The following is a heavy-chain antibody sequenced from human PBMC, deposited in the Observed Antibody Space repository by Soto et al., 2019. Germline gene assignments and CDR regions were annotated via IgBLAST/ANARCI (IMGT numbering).Heavy chain of an antibody. CDR2: IIPIFGTA. V-gene: IGHV1-69*13. J-gene: IGHJ6*02. Sequence: ASVKVSCKASGGTFSSYAISWVRQAPGQGLEWMGGIIPIFGTANYAQKFQGRVTITADESTSTAYMELSSLRSEDTAVYYCARAPRVHSSGWYYYYGMDVWGQGTTVTVSS. D-gene: IGHD6-19*01. CDR1: GGTFSSYA. CDR3: ARAPRVHSSGWYYYYGMDV.